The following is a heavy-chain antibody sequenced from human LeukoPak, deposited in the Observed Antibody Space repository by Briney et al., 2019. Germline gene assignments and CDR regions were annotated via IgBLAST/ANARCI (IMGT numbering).Heavy chain of an antibody. CDR1: AITFSNSW. Sequence: GGSLRLSCTASAITFSNSWMSWVRQAPGKGLEWVANIKEDGSETNYVDSVKGRFTISRDNAKNSLFLQTNSLRGEDTAIYYCARHLAGDSLYRHFDYWGQGTLVTVSS. CDR3: ARHLAGDSLYRHFDY. V-gene: IGHV3-7*04. CDR2: IKEDGSET. J-gene: IGHJ4*02. D-gene: IGHD5/OR15-5a*01.